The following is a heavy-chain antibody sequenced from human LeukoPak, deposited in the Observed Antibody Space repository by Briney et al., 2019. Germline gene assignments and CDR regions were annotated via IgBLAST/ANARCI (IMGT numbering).Heavy chain of an antibody. V-gene: IGHV4-39*07. CDR2: IYYSGST. J-gene: IGHJ3*02. Sequence: SETLSLTCTVSGASISSSSYYWGWIRQPPGKGLEWIGNIYYSGSTHYNPSLKSRVTISVDTSKNQFSLKLSSVTAADTAVYYCARDSPSMAFDIWGQGTMVTVSS. CDR3: ARDSPSMAFDI. CDR1: GASISSSSYY.